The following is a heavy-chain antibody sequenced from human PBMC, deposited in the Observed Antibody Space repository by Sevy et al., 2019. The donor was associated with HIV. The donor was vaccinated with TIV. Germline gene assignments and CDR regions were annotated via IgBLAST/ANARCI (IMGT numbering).Heavy chain of an antibody. CDR3: ARAVSGSYYSVPNWFDP. J-gene: IGHJ5*02. Sequence: GGSLRLSCAASGFTFSSYWMHWVRQAPGKGLVWVSRINSDGSSTSYADSVKGRFTISRDNAKNTLYLQMNSLRAEDTAVYYCARAVSGSYYSVPNWFDPWGQGTLVTISS. CDR1: GFTFSSYW. V-gene: IGHV3-74*01. D-gene: IGHD1-26*01. CDR2: INSDGSST.